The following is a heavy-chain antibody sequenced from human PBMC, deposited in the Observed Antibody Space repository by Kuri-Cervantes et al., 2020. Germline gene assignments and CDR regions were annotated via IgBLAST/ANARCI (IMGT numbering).Heavy chain of an antibody. J-gene: IGHJ3*02. D-gene: IGHD1-7*01. Sequence: GGSLRLSCAASGFTFSSYAMSWVRQAPGKGLEWVSAISGSGGSTYYADSVKGRFTISRDNSKNTLYLQMNSLRAEDTAVYYCARVGDWNYVNALDIWGQGTMVTVSS. V-gene: IGHV3-23*01. CDR1: GFTFSSYA. CDR3: ARVGDWNYVNALDI. CDR2: ISGSGGST.